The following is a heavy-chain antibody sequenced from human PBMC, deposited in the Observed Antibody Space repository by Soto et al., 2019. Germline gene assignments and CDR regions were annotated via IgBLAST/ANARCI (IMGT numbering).Heavy chain of an antibody. J-gene: IGHJ4*02. CDR3: ARDPGSSSWYYFDY. D-gene: IGHD6-13*01. Sequence: ASVKVSCKASGYTFISYGISWVRQAPGQGLEWMGWISAYNGVTKYPQKLQGRVTMTTDTSTSTAYMELRSLGSDDTAVYYCARDPGSSSWYYFDYWGQGTPVTVSS. V-gene: IGHV1-18*01. CDR1: GYTFISYG. CDR2: ISAYNGVT.